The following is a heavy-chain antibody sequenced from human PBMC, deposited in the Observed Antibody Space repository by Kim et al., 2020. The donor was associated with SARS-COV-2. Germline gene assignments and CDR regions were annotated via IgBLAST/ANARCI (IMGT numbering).Heavy chain of an antibody. D-gene: IGHD2-21*01. CDR1: GFSFSSNW. V-gene: IGHV3-74*01. J-gene: IGHJ4*02. CDR3: ARDVCGSRDY. CDR2: INPDGSLT. Sequence: GGSLRLSCTASGFSFSSNWMHWVRQAPGKGPVWVARINPDGSLTNHADSVQGRFTISRDNAENTLHLQMNSLTVDDTAIYYCARDVCGSRDYWSQGTLVIVSS.